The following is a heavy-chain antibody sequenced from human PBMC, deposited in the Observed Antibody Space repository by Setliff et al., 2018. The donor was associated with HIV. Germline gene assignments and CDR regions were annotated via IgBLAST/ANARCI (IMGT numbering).Heavy chain of an antibody. J-gene: IGHJ5*02. D-gene: IGHD3-3*01. V-gene: IGHV1-2*06. CDR1: GYTFTDYL. CDR2: SNPKTGDT. CDR3: ARDWSLTSRESNWFDP. Sequence: EASVKVSCKASGYTFTDYLMHWVRQAPGQGLEWMGRSNPKTGDTRYKQKFQGRGTMTRDASIKTAYMELSSLTSDDTAVYYCARDWSLTSRESNWFDPWGQVTLVTVSS.